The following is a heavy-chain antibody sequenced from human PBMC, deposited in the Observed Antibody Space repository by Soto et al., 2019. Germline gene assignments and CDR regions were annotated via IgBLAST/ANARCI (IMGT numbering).Heavy chain of an antibody. CDR3: ARESQYYYDSSGYYRNWFDP. CDR1: GGSISSGDYY. CDR2: IYYSGST. Sequence: QVQLQESGPGLVKPSQTLSLTCTVSGGSISSGDYYWSWIRQPPGKGLEWIGYIYYSGSTYYNPSLKSRVTISVDTSKNQFSLKLSSVTAADTAVYYCARESQYYYDSSGYYRNWFDPWGQGTLVTVSS. D-gene: IGHD3-22*01. V-gene: IGHV4-30-4*01. J-gene: IGHJ5*02.